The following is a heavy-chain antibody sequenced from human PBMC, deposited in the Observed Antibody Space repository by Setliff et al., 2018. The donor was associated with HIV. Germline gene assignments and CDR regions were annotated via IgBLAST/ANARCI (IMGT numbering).Heavy chain of an antibody. CDR1: GYTFTAYH. CDR3: ARGPTD. J-gene: IGHJ3*01. Sequence: ASVKVSCKASGYTFTAYHLHRVRQAPGQGLESMGWINPKTGDTKYVQKFQGRVTMTRDTSIKTAYMEVSRLRSDDTAVYYCARGPTDWGQGTMVT. D-gene: IGHD4-17*01. CDR2: INPKTGDT. V-gene: IGHV1-2*02.